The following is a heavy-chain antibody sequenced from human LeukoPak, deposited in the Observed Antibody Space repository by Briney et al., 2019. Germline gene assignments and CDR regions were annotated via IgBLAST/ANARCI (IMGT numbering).Heavy chain of an antibody. CDR2: INQDGSEK. V-gene: IGHV3-7*01. D-gene: IGHD6-19*01. J-gene: IGHJ4*02. Sequence: GGSLRLSCAASGFSFTTYWMGWVRQAPGKGLEWVANINQDGSEKYFVDSVKGRFTISRDNAKKTLFLQMNSLRVEDTAMYYCARGEAVAGTDHWGQGVLVTVSS. CDR3: ARGEAVAGTDH. CDR1: GFSFTTYW.